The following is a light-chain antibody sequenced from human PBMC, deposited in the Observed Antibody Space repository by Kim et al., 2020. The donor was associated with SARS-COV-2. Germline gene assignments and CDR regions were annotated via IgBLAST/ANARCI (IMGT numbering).Light chain of an antibody. V-gene: IGLV1-44*01. J-gene: IGLJ1*01. Sequence: GQRVTISSSGSSSNIGSNTVNWYQQLPGTAPKLLIYSNNQRPSGVPDRFSGSKSGTSASLAISGLQSEDEADYYCAAWDDSLNVYVFGTGTKVTVL. CDR2: SNN. CDR1: SSNIGSNT. CDR3: AAWDDSLNVYV.